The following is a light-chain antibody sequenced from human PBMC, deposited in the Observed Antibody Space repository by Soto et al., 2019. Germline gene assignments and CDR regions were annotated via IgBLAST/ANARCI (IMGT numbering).Light chain of an antibody. CDR3: SSYTTSSTLL. Sequence: QSALTQPASVSGSPGQSTTISCTGTSSDVGGYNYVSWYQQHPGKVPKLIIFEVSHRPSGVSNRFSGSKSGNTASLTISGLQAEDEADYYCSSYTTSSTLLFGGGTKLTVL. J-gene: IGLJ2*01. CDR2: EVS. CDR1: SSDVGGYNY. V-gene: IGLV2-14*01.